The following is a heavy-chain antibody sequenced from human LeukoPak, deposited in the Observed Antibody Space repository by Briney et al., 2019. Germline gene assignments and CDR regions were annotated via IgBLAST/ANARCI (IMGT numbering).Heavy chain of an antibody. CDR1: GGSISSYY. J-gene: IGHJ6*03. D-gene: IGHD2-2*01. V-gene: IGHV4-59*08. Sequence: PSETLSLTCTVSGGSISSYYWSWIRQPPGKGLEWIGYIYYSGCTNYNPSLKSRVTISVDTSKNQFSLKLSSVTAADTAVYYCARQVVVPAATYFYYYYYMDVWGKGTTVTVSS. CDR2: IYYSGCT. CDR3: ARQVVVPAATYFYYYYYMDV.